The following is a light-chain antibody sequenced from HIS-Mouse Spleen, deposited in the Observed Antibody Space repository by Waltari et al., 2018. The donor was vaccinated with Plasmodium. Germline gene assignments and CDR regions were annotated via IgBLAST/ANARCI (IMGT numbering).Light chain of an antibody. CDR3: QACDSSVV. Sequence: SYELTQPPSVSVSPGQTASITCSGAKLGDKYACWYPQKPGQSPVLVTYQVSKRPSGIPERFSGANSGNTATLTSSVTQAMDEADYYCQACDSSVVFGGGTKLTVL. CDR1: KLGDKY. V-gene: IGLV3-1*01. CDR2: QVS. J-gene: IGLJ2*01.